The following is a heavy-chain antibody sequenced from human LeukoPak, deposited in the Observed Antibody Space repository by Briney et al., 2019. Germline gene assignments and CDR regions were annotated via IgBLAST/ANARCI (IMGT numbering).Heavy chain of an antibody. V-gene: IGHV4-39*01. Sequence: SETLSLTCTVSGDAISSDRYHWGWIRQPPGKGLEWIGSMAYGGNTYYNPSLKSRVTISVDTSKNQFSLKLSSVTAADTAVYYCARLVIYYFDYWGQGTLVTVSS. CDR3: ARLVIYYFDY. CDR1: GDAISSDRYH. J-gene: IGHJ4*02. D-gene: IGHD2-21*01. CDR2: MAYGGNT.